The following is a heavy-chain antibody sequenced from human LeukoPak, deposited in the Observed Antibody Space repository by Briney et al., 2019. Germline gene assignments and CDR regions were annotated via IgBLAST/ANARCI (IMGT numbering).Heavy chain of an antibody. V-gene: IGHV4-61*01. CDR2: IYYSGST. Sequence: SETLSLTCSVSGGSVSTGSYYWSWIRQPPGKGLEWIGYIYYSGSTNYNPSLKSRVTISVDTSKNQFSLKLSSVTAADTAVYYCARLLWYFDLWGRGTLVTVSS. CDR3: ARLLWYFDL. J-gene: IGHJ2*01. CDR1: GGSVSTGSYY.